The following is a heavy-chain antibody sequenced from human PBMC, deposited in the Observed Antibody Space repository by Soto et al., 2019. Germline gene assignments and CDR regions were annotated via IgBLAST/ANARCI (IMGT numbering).Heavy chain of an antibody. CDR2: INAGNGNT. CDR1: GDGFASCA. V-gene: IGHV1-3*01. Sequence: ASVEVCWEASGDGFASCARCWVRQAPGQRLEWMGWINAGNGNTKYSQKFQGRVTITRDTSASTAYMELSSVRSEDTAVYYCARALGYCSSTSCSTATWGQGTLVTVSS. CDR3: ARALGYCSSTSCSTAT. J-gene: IGHJ5*02. D-gene: IGHD2-2*01.